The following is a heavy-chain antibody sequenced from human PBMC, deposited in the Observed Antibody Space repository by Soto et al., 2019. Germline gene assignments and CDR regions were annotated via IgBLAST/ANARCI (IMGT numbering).Heavy chain of an antibody. CDR1: GFTFSSYA. CDR3: ARMGLLHGMDV. D-gene: IGHD2-15*01. Sequence: QVQVVESGGGVVQPGRSLRLSCAASGFTFSSYAKHWVRQAAGKGLEWVALISYDGSNKYYADSVKGRFAISRDNSKNTLYLQMNSLRTEDTAVYYCARMGLLHGMDVWGQGTTVTVSS. CDR2: ISYDGSNK. J-gene: IGHJ6*02. V-gene: IGHV3-30*09.